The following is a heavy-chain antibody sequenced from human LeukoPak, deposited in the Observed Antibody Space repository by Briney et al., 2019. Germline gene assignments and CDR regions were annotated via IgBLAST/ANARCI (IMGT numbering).Heavy chain of an antibody. V-gene: IGHV4-59*01. CDR2: IYYSGST. Sequence: SETLSLTCTVSGDSISNYYWSWIRQSPGKGLEWIGYIYYSGSTNYNPSLKSRVTISVDASKNQFSLKLSSVTAADTAVYYCARETCSGGSCFQFDFWGQGTLVTVSS. D-gene: IGHD2-15*01. CDR1: GDSISNYY. J-gene: IGHJ4*02. CDR3: ARETCSGGSCFQFDF.